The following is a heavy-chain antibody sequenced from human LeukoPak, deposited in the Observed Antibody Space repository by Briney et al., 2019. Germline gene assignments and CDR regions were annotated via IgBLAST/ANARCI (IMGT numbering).Heavy chain of an antibody. CDR3: ASSSMATITGLDY. CDR1: GYTFTSYY. D-gene: IGHD5-24*01. J-gene: IGHJ4*02. Sequence: ASVKVSCKASGYTFTSYYMHWARQAPGQGLEWMGIINPSGGSTSYAQKFQGRVTMTRDMSTSTVYMELSSLRSEDTAVYYCASSSMATITGLDYWGQGTLVTVSS. CDR2: INPSGGST. V-gene: IGHV1-46*01.